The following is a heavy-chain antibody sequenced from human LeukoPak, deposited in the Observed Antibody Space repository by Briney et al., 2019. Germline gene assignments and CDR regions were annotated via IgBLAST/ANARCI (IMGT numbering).Heavy chain of an antibody. J-gene: IGHJ4*02. CDR3: AREVAAAGPFDY. CDR1: GGSISSGGYS. V-gene: IGHV4-30-2*01. D-gene: IGHD6-13*01. CDR2: IYHSGST. Sequence: SETLSLTCAVSGGSISSGGYSWSWIRQPPGKGLEWIGYIYHSGSTYYNPSLKSRVTISVDRSKNQFSLKLSSVTAADTAVYYCAREVAAAGPFDYWGQGTLVTVSS.